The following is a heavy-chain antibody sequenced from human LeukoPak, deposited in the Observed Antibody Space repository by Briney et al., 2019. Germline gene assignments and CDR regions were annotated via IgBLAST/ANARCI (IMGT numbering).Heavy chain of an antibody. CDR1: GASVYSDNFF. Sequence: SQTLSLTCTVSGASVYSDNFFWSWIRQPPGKGLEWIGYIWHSGSTYYNPSLKSRVTISVDTSKSQFSLKLSSVAAADTAFYYCARGRSRFHYWGQGTLVVVSS. J-gene: IGHJ1*01. CDR3: ARGRSRFHY. CDR2: IWHSGST. V-gene: IGHV4-30-4*01. D-gene: IGHD6-13*01.